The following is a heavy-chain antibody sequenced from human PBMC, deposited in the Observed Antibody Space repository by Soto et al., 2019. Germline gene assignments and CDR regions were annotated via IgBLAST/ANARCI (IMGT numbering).Heavy chain of an antibody. CDR2: MYSSGSA. CDR1: GASIGRHY. Sequence: QVQLQESGPGLLNPSETLSLTCAVSGASIGRHYWSGIRRSAGKGLEWIGRMYSSGSATYNPSLASRVTMSADTSKNHFSLNLGSVTAADTAVYYCARDSEGSSPWYFELWGRGTLVTVSS. V-gene: IGHV4-4*07. D-gene: IGHD6-6*01. CDR3: ARDSEGSSPWYFEL. J-gene: IGHJ2*01.